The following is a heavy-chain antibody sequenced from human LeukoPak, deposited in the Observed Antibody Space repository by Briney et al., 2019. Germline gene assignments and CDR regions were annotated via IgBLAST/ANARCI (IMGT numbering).Heavy chain of an antibody. CDR3: AREGGLAVAGTGYYYYGMDV. V-gene: IGHV1-2*04. CDR2: INPNSGDT. Sequence: ASVKVSRKASGYTFTGYYMHWVRQAPGQGLEWMGWINPNSGDTNYAQKFQGWVSMTRDTSISTAYMELSRLKSDNTAVYYCAREGGLAVAGTGYYYYGMDVWGQGTTVIVSS. D-gene: IGHD6-19*01. CDR1: GYTFTGYY. J-gene: IGHJ6*02.